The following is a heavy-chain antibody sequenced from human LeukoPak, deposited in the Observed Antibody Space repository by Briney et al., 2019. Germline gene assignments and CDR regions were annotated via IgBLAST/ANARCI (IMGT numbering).Heavy chain of an antibody. V-gene: IGHV3-21*01. D-gene: IGHD3-22*01. J-gene: IGHJ6*03. CDR1: GFTFSSYS. CDR2: ISSSSSYI. CDR3: ARDNNYYDSSGRRSYYMDV. Sequence: GGSLRLSCAASGFTFSSYSMNWVRQAPGKGLEWVSSISSSSSYIYYADSVKGRFTISRDNAKNSLYLQMNCLRAEDTAVYYCARDNNYYDSSGRRSYYMDVWGKGTTVTVSS.